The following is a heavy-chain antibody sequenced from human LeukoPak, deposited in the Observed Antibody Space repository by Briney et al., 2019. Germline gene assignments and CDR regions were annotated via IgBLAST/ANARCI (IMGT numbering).Heavy chain of an antibody. Sequence: ASETLSLTCTVSGVSISSHYWSWIRQPPGKGLEWVGYIYYSGSTNYNPSLKSRITISVDTSKNQFSLKLSSVTAADTAVYYCARTRSRRRNDAFDIWGQGTMVTVSS. CDR3: ARTRSRRRNDAFDI. CDR2: IYYSGST. CDR1: GVSISSHY. D-gene: IGHD2-2*01. V-gene: IGHV4-59*11. J-gene: IGHJ3*02.